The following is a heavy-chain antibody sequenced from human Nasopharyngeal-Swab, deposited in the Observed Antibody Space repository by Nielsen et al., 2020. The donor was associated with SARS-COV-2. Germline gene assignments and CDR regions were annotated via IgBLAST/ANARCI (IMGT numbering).Heavy chain of an antibody. CDR2: TSWNSGSI. D-gene: IGHD1-26*01. CDR3: AKGSSWEAYNWFDP. J-gene: IGHJ5*02. V-gene: IGHV3-9*01. Sequence: GGSLRLSCAASGFTFDDYAMHWVRQAPGKGLEWVSGTSWNSGSIGYADSVKGRFTISRDNAKNSLYLQMNSLRAEDTALYYCAKGSSWEAYNWFDPWGQGTLVTVSS. CDR1: GFTFDDYA.